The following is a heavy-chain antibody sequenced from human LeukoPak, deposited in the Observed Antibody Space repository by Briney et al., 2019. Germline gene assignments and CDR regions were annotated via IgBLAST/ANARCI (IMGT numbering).Heavy chain of an antibody. Sequence: PGGSLRLSCAASRFTFSNAWMSWVRQAPGKGLEWVGRIKSKTDGGTTDYAAPVKGRFTISRDDSKNTLYLQMNSLRAEDTAVYYCARGYVVGATSQDYWGQGTLVTVSS. CDR3: ARGYVVGATSQDY. CDR1: RFTFSNAW. V-gene: IGHV3-15*05. J-gene: IGHJ4*02. D-gene: IGHD1-26*01. CDR2: IKSKTDGGTT.